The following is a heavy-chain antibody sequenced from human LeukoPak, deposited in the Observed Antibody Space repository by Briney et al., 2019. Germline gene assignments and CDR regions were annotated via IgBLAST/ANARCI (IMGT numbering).Heavy chain of an antibody. CDR3: ARDLTTSSTAYLHH. V-gene: IGHV3-21*01. J-gene: IGHJ1*01. D-gene: IGHD6-6*01. CDR1: GFTFSSYA. Sequence: GGSLRLSCAASGFTFSSYAMSWVRQAPGKGLEWVSSISSSSRYIYYADSVKGRFTISRDSGKNSLYLQMNSLRADDTAVYYCARDLTTSSTAYLHHWGQGTLVTVSS. CDR2: ISSSSRYI.